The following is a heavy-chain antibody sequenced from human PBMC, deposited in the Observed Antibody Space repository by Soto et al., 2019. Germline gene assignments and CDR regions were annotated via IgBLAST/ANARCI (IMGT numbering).Heavy chain of an antibody. J-gene: IGHJ4*02. CDR2: ISGSGGST. V-gene: IGHV3-23*01. CDR1: GFTFSSYA. D-gene: IGHD3-22*01. Sequence: GGSLRLSCAASGFTFSSYAMSWVRQAPGKGLEWVSAISGSGGSTYYADSVKGRFTISRDNSKNTLYLQMNSLRAEDTAVYYCAKNYYGSSGTPYFDSWGQGTLVTVSS. CDR3: AKNYYGSSGTPYFDS.